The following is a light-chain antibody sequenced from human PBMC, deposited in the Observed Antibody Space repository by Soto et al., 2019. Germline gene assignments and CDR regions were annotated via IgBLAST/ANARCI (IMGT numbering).Light chain of an antibody. Sequence: QSALTQPRSVSGSPGQSVTISCTGSRGDVGGYNYVSWYQHLPGKAPKLMIYDVTERPSGVPGRFSGSKSGYTASLTISGLQAEDEADYYCCSYAGNSVVFGGGTKVTVL. CDR1: RGDVGGYNY. CDR2: DVT. V-gene: IGLV2-11*01. CDR3: CSYAGNSVV. J-gene: IGLJ2*01.